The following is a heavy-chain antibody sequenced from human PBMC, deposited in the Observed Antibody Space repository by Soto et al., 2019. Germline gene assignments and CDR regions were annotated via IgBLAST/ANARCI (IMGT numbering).Heavy chain of an antibody. J-gene: IGHJ3*02. CDR3: AKELYGSGGSCYPQAFDI. V-gene: IGHV3-23*01. CDR2: ISGSGGST. Sequence: GGSLRLSCAASGFTFSSYAMSWVRQAPGKGLEWVSAISGSGGSTYYADSVKGRFTISRDNSKNTLYLQMNSLRAEDTAVYYCAKELYGSGGSCYPQAFDIGGQGTMVTVPS. D-gene: IGHD2-15*01. CDR1: GFTFSSYA.